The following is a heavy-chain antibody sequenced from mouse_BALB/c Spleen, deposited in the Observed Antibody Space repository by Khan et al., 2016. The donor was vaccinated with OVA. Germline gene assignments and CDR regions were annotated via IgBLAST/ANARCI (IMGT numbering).Heavy chain of an antibody. D-gene: IGHD2-3*01. J-gene: IGHJ3*01. CDR1: GFNIKDYY. V-gene: IGHV14-1*02. CDR2: IDPENGNT. CDR3: TSEGYSPWFAY. Sequence: VQLQQSGAELVRPGALVKLSCKASGFNIKDYYIHWVKQRPEQGLEWIGWIDPENGNTIYDPKFQGKVTITADTSSNTAYLQLSSLTSEDTAVYYGTSEGYSPWFAYWGQGTLVTVSA.